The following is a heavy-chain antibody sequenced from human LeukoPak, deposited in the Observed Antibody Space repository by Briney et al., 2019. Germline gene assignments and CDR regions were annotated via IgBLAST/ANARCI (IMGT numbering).Heavy chain of an antibody. J-gene: IGHJ4*02. CDR1: GFTFSSYG. Sequence: GGTLRLSCAASGFTFSSYGMSWVRQAPGKGLDWVSGISGSGGSTYSADSVKGRFTISRDNSKNTPYLQMNSLRAEDTAVYYCAKTERDIVVVPDAIFDYWGQGTLVTVSS. CDR2: ISGSGGST. V-gene: IGHV3-23*01. CDR3: AKTERDIVVVPDAIFDY. D-gene: IGHD2-2*01.